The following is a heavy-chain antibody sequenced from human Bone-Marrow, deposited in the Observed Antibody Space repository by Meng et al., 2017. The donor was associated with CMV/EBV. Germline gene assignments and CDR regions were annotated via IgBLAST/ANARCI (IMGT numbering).Heavy chain of an antibody. CDR2: INPSGGST. D-gene: IGHD3-10*01. CDR1: GYTFTSYY. J-gene: IGHJ6*02. Sequence: ASVKVSCKASGYTFTSYYMHWVRQAPGQGLEWMGIINPSGGSTSYAQKFQGRVTMTRDTSTSTVYMELSSLRSEDTAVYYCARDWPAREFGRGGMDVWGQGTTVTVS. CDR3: ARDWPAREFGRGGMDV. V-gene: IGHV1-46*01.